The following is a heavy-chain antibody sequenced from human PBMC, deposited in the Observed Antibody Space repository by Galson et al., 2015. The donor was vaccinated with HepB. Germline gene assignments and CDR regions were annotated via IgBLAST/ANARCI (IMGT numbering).Heavy chain of an antibody. CDR1: GFTFSSYW. Sequence: SLRLSCAASGFTFSSYWMHWVRQAPGKGLVWVSRINSDGSSTSYADSVKGRFTISRDNAKNTLYLQMNSLRAEDTAVYYCAREAPGGYFDYWGQGTLVTVSS. D-gene: IGHD3-16*01. V-gene: IGHV3-74*01. J-gene: IGHJ4*02. CDR2: INSDGSST. CDR3: AREAPGGYFDY.